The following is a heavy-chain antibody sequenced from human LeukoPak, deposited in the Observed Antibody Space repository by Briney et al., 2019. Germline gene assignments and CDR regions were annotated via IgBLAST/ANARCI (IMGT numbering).Heavy chain of an antibody. V-gene: IGHV3-30-3*01. CDR1: GFTLSSYA. Sequence: GGSLRLSCAASGFTLSSYAIHWVRQAPGKGLEWVAVISYDGSNKYYADSVKGRFTISRDNSMNTLYVQMNSLRAEDTAMYYCVRSNSSWDPAFDIWGQGTMVTVSS. CDR2: ISYDGSNK. CDR3: VRSNSSWDPAFDI. D-gene: IGHD6-13*01. J-gene: IGHJ3*02.